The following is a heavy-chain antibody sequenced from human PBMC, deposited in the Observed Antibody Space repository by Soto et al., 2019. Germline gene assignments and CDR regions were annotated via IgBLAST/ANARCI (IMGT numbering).Heavy chain of an antibody. CDR1: GYTFIKYG. CDR3: AAGEGWCVS. CDR2: ISTDNART. Sequence: QVQLVQSGPDMKKPGASVKVSCKASGYTFIKYGVSWLRQAPGQGLEWVGWISTDNARTNYAQRFQGRVAMTTDAATSTVYMELRSLGSDDTAVYDCAAGEGWCVSWGQGSLVTVSS. J-gene: IGHJ5*01. D-gene: IGHD6-13*01. V-gene: IGHV1-18*01.